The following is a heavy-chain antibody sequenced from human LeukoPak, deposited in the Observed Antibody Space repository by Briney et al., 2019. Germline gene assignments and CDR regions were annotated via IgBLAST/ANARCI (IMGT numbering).Heavy chain of an antibody. V-gene: IGHV3-49*04. CDR3: TRLFSMVTPYFDY. CDR2: IRSKAFGGTT. Sequence: GGSLRLSCTASGFTFGDYATNWVRQAPGKGLEWIGFIRSKAFGGTTEYAASVKGRFTISRDDSNTIAYLQMSSLKIEDTAVYYCTRLFSMVTPYFDYWGQGTLVTVSS. CDR1: GFTFGDYA. J-gene: IGHJ4*02. D-gene: IGHD5-18*01.